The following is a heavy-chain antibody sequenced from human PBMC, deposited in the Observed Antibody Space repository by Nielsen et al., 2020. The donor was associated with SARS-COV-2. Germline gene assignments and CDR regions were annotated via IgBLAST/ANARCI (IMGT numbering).Heavy chain of an antibody. Sequence: SETLSLTCNVSGGSISSSGYYWVWIRQPPGKGLEWIGSISYTGSTYYSPSLKSRVIISVDTSENRFFLKLTSVTAADTAVYYCARRPVLGSSWYEYLHHWGQGTLVTVSS. CDR3: ARRPVLGSSWYEYLHH. J-gene: IGHJ1*01. D-gene: IGHD6-13*01. CDR1: GGSISSSGYY. V-gene: IGHV4-39*01. CDR2: ISYTGST.